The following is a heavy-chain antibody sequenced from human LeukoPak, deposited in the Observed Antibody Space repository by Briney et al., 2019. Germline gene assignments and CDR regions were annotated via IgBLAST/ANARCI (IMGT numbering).Heavy chain of an antibody. J-gene: IGHJ4*02. CDR1: GGSISSSSYY. CDR2: IYYSGST. V-gene: IGHV4-39*07. CDR3: ARAILTGYLRYFDY. Sequence: TSETLSLTCTVSGGSISSSSYYWGWIRQPPGKGLEWIGSIYYSGSTYYNPSLKSRVTISVDTSKNQFSLKLSSVTAADTAVYYCARAILTGYLRYFDYWGQGTLVTVSS. D-gene: IGHD3-9*01.